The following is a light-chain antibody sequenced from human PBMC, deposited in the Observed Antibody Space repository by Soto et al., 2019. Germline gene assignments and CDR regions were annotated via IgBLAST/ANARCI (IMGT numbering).Light chain of an antibody. Sequence: QSALTQPASVSGSPGQSITISCTGTNSDVGGYNFVSWYQHHPGKAPKLMIYDVNNRPSGVSNRFSGSKSGNTASLTISGLQAEDEADYYCSSYTSGDTYVFGTGTRSPS. J-gene: IGLJ1*01. V-gene: IGLV2-14*03. CDR3: SSYTSGDTYV. CDR1: NSDVGGYNF. CDR2: DVN.